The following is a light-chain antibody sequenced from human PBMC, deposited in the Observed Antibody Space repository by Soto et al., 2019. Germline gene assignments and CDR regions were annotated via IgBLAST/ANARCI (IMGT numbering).Light chain of an antibody. CDR2: TAP. J-gene: IGKJ2*01. CDR3: LQDYNYPYT. Sequence: AIQMTQSPSSLSASVGDRVTITCRASQCIRNNLGWYQHKPGKAPNLLIYTAPSSQTGVTSRFSGSGSGTEFTLTISSLQPEDFATYYCLQDYNYPYTFGQGTRLEIK. V-gene: IGKV1-6*01. CDR1: QCIRNN.